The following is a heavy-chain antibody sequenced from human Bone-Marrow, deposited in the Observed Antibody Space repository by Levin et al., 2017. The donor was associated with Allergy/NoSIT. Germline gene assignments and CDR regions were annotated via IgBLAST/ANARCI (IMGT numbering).Heavy chain of an antibody. D-gene: IGHD3-3*01. Sequence: PGGSLRLSCAASGFTFSSFVMHWVRQAPGKGLEWVALVSQDGSEHFYADSVRGRFTISRDHFKNTVSLHMSSLKPDDTSVYYCATGGGDFWSTRSLDRAQFHIESWGQGISVAVSP. J-gene: IGHJ4*02. CDR2: VSQDGSEH. CDR3: ATGGGDFWSTRSLDRAQFHIES. CDR1: GFTFSSFV. V-gene: IGHV3-30-3*01.